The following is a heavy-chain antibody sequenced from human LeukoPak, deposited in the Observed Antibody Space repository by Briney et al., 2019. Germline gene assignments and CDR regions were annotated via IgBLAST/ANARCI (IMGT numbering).Heavy chain of an antibody. Sequence: ASVKVSCKASGGTFSSYAISWVRQAPGQGLEWMGGIIPIFGTANYAQKFQGRVTITADESTSTAYMELSSLRSEDTAVYYCAREGPPGAAGLDYWGQGTLVTVSS. CDR3: AREGPPGAAGLDY. CDR1: GGTFSSYA. J-gene: IGHJ4*02. CDR2: IIPIFGTA. D-gene: IGHD6-13*01. V-gene: IGHV1-69*13.